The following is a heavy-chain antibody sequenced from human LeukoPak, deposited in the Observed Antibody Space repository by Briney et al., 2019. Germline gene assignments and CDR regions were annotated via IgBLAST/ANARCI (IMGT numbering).Heavy chain of an antibody. J-gene: IGHJ4*02. Sequence: PGGSLRLSCAASGFTFSSYWMNWVRQAPGKGLVWVSRIASDGSSTTYADSVKGRFTISRDNAKNSLYLQMNSLRVEDTAVYYCARWGAGTKALDYWGQGTLVTVSS. D-gene: IGHD1-1*01. V-gene: IGHV3-74*01. CDR3: ARWGAGTKALDY. CDR2: IASDGSST. CDR1: GFTFSSYW.